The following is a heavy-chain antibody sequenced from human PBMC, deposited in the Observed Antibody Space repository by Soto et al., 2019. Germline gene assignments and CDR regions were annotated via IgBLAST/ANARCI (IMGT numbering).Heavy chain of an antibody. D-gene: IGHD3-22*01. J-gene: IGHJ5*02. V-gene: IGHV4-59*01. Sequence: PSETLSLTCTVSGGSISSYYWSWIRQPPGKGLEWIGYIYYSGSTNYNPSLKSRVTISVDTSKNQFSLKLSSVTAADTAVYYCARDRKSYKYYYDSSGPGGWFDPWGQGTLVTVSS. CDR1: GGSISSYY. CDR3: ARDRKSYKYYYDSSGPGGWFDP. CDR2: IYYSGST.